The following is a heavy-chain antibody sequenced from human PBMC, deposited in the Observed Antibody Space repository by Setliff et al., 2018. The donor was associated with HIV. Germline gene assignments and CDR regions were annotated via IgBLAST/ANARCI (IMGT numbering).Heavy chain of an antibody. V-gene: IGHV4-59*11. J-gene: IGHJ4*02. CDR1: NDSINYQY. CDR2: IYYSGNT. CDR3: ATYSAGEGGRGY. Sequence: SETLSLTCTVSNDSINYQYWAWIRQPPGKGLEWIGSIYYSGNTNYNPSLKSRVTISVDTSKNQFSLRLNSVTAADTAVYYCATYSAGEGGRGYWGQGRLVTVSS. D-gene: IGHD1-26*01.